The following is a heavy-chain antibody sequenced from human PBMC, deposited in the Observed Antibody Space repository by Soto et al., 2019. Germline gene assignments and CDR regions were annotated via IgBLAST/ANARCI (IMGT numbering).Heavy chain of an antibody. CDR2: VYHSGTT. Sequence: SETLSLTCTVSGGSISSINYYWGWIRQSPGQGLEWIGSVYHSGTTYQNPSLQSRVAISVDTSKKQVSLKLISVTAADTAVYYCARGKCTIIAPRALYAYSGQRT. CDR1: GGSISSINYY. J-gene: IGHJ4*02. D-gene: IGHD1-1*01. CDR3: ARGKCTIIAPRALYAY. V-gene: IGHV4-39*02.